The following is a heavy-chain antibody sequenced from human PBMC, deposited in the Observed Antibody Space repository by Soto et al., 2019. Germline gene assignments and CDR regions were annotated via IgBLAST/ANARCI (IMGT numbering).Heavy chain of an antibody. J-gene: IGHJ4*02. CDR2: ISGSSTYT. CDR1: GFTYSDYY. V-gene: IGHV3-11*05. CDR3: ARDTEMATTN. D-gene: IGHD1-1*01. Sequence: QVQLVESGGGLVKPGGSLRLSCAASGFTYSDYYMSWIRQAPGKGLEWVSCISGSSTYTNYADSVKGRFTISRDNAKNSLYLQMNSLRAEDTVMYYCARDTEMATTNRGQGTLVTVSS.